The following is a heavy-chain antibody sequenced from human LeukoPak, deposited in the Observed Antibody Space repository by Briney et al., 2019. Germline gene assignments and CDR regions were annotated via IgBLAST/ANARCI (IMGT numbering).Heavy chain of an antibody. V-gene: IGHV3-23*01. Sequence: PGGSLRLSCAASGFSFGNHAMIWVRQAAGKGLEWVSVVSGSGDTTHYADSVRGRFTISRDNSKSTLSLQMNSLRAEDTAIYYCVTYRQVMLPFEAWGQGTLVTVSS. J-gene: IGHJ5*02. CDR1: GFSFGNHA. CDR2: VSGSGDTT. D-gene: IGHD5-18*01. CDR3: VTYRQVMLPFEA.